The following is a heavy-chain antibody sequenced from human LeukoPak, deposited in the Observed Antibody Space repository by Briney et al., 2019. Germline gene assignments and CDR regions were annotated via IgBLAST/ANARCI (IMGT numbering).Heavy chain of an antibody. V-gene: IGHV3-30*18. CDR2: ISYDGSNK. J-gene: IGHJ4*02. Sequence: GGSLRLSCAASGFTFSSYGMHWVRQAPGKGLEWVAVISYDGSNKYYADSVKGRFTISRDNSKNTLYLQMNSLRADDTALYYCAKNRNYASDYFDYWGQGTLVTVSS. D-gene: IGHD1-7*01. CDR3: AKNRNYASDYFDY. CDR1: GFTFSSYG.